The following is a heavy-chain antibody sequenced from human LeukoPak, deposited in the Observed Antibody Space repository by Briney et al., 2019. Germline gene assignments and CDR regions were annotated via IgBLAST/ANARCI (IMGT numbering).Heavy chain of an antibody. CDR2: ISSSSNYI. D-gene: IGHD4-11*01. CDR1: GLTFSSYN. V-gene: IGHV3-21*01. J-gene: IGHJ4*02. Sequence: GGSLRLSCVASGLTFSSYNMNWVRQAPGKGLEWVSFISSSSNYIYYADSVKGRFTMSRDNAKNSLLLQMNSLRAEDTAVYYCARGTPTTRDFDYWGQGTLVTVSS. CDR3: ARGTPTTRDFDY.